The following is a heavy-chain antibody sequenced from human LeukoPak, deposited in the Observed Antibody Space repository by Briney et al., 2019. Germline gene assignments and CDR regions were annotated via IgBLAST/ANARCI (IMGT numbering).Heavy chain of an antibody. CDR1: GFTFSSYA. V-gene: IGHV3-23*01. CDR2: ISGSGGST. CDR3: AKLALLWFGESHGFDP. D-gene: IGHD3-10*01. J-gene: IGHJ5*02. Sequence: PGGSLRLTCAASGFTFSSYAMSWVRQAPGKGLEWVSAISGSGGSTYYADSVKGRFTISRDNSKNTLYLQMDSLRAEDTAVYYCAKLALLWFGESHGFDPWGQGTLVTVSS.